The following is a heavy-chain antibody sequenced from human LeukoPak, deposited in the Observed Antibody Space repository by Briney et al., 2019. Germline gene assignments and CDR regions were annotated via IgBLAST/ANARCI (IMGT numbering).Heavy chain of an antibody. J-gene: IGHJ4*02. CDR3: ARGRTPGYFDY. V-gene: IGHV4-39*01. CDR2: IYYSGST. CDR1: GGSISSSSYY. Sequence: SETLSLTCTVSGGSISSSSYYWGWNRQPPGKGLEWIGSIYYSGSTYYNPSLKSRVTISVDTSKNQFSLKLSSVTAADTAVYYCARGRTPGYFDYWGQGTLVTVSS.